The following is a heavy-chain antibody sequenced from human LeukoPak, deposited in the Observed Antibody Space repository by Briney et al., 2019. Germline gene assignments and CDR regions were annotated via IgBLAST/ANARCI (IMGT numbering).Heavy chain of an antibody. J-gene: IGHJ4*02. CDR1: GGSISSFY. Sequence: SETLSLTCTVSGGSISSFYWTWIRQPPGKGLEWIGYIYYTGTTDYNPSLKSRVTISVDTSKNQFSLKLSSVTAADTAVYYCARGYGRYFDYWGQGTLVTVSS. CDR3: ARGYGRYFDY. CDR2: IYYTGTT. V-gene: IGHV4-59*01. D-gene: IGHD5-18*01.